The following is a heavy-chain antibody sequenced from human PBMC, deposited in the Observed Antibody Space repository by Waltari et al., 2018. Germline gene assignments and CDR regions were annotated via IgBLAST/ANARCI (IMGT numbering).Heavy chain of an antibody. V-gene: IGHV4-39*07. CDR2: IYYTGNT. Sequence: QLQLQESGPRLVKASEPLSLTCTVSGDSVSSCCYYWGWIRQPPGKGLEWIGGIYYTGNTFQNPSLKSRVSISIDTYKNQFSLRLRSVTAADTAVYYCARETSSEKGFDYWGQGTLVTVSP. J-gene: IGHJ4*02. CDR1: GDSVSSCCYY. CDR3: ARETSSEKGFDY. D-gene: IGHD3-10*01.